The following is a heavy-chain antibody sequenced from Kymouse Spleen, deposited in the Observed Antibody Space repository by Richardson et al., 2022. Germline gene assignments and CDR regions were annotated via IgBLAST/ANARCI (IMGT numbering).Heavy chain of an antibody. CDR3: ARDDIVATGDAFDI. D-gene: IGHD5-12*01. Sequence: QVQLVESGGGVVQPGRSLRLSCAASGFTFSSYGMHWVRQAPGKGLEWVAVIWYDGSNKYYADSVKGRFTISRDNSKNTLYLQMNSLRAEDTAVYYCARDDIVATGDAFDIWGQGTMVTVSS. CDR2: IWYDGSNK. CDR1: GFTFSSYG. J-gene: IGHJ3*02. V-gene: IGHV3-33*01.